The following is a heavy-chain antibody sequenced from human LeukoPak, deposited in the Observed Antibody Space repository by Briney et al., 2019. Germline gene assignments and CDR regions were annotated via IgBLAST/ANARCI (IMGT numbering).Heavy chain of an antibody. CDR2: ISSSSSYI. CDR3: ARGPYYYDSSGYYFDY. CDR1: GFTFSSYG. V-gene: IGHV3-21*01. J-gene: IGHJ4*02. Sequence: GGSLRLSCAASGFTFSSYGMSWVRQAPGKGLEWVSSISSSSSYIYYADSVKGRFTISRDNAKNSLYLQMNSLRAEDTAVYYCARGPYYYDSSGYYFDYWGQGTLVTVSS. D-gene: IGHD3-22*01.